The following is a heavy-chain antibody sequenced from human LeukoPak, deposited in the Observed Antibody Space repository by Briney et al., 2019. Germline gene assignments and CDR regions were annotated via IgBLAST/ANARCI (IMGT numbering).Heavy chain of an antibody. V-gene: IGHV3-66*01. CDR3: ARGQFYYGSGTFYPMDS. D-gene: IGHD3-10*01. CDR2: IYSGGST. J-gene: IGHJ4*02. CDR1: RFTVSNNY. Sequence: GGSLRLSCAASRFTVSNNYIAWVRQAPGKGLELVSVIYSGGSTYYADSVKGRFSLSRDNSKNTLYLQMNSLTDEDTAVYHCARGQFYYGSGTFYPMDSWGQGTLVTASS.